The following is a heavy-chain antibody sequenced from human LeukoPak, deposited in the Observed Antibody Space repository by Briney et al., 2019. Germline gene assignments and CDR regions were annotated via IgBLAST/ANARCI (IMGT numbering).Heavy chain of an antibody. CDR2: ISSSGSTI. D-gene: IGHD3-3*01. CDR1: GFTFSSYE. Sequence: PGGSLRLSCAASGFTFSSYEMNWVRQAPGKGLEWVSYISSSGSTIYYADSVKGRFTISRDNAKNSLYLQMNSLRAEDTAVYYCATLFGVAAIDYWGQGTLVTVSS. J-gene: IGHJ4*02. CDR3: ATLFGVAAIDY. V-gene: IGHV3-48*03.